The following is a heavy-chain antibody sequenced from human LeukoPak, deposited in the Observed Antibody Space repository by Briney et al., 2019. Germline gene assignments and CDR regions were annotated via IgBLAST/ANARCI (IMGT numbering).Heavy chain of an antibody. Sequence: MSGGSLRLSCAASGFTFSTYSMNWVRQAPGKGLEWVSSISSSSSYIYSADSVKGRFTISRDNAENSLYLQMNSLRAEDTALYYCAKVGRHCSGGSCYYWFDPWGQGTLVTVSS. CDR3: AKVGRHCSGGSCYYWFDP. CDR1: GFTFSTYS. J-gene: IGHJ5*02. V-gene: IGHV3-21*04. CDR2: ISSSSSYI. D-gene: IGHD2-15*01.